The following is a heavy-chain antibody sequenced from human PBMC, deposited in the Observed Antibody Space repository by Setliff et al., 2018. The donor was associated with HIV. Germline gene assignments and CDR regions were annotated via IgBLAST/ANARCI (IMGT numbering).Heavy chain of an antibody. V-gene: IGHV1-18*01. CDR1: GYTFTSYG. J-gene: IGHJ4*02. CDR3: AGVWDWNYDLGY. CDR2: ISAYNGNT. Sequence: GASVKVSCKASGYTFTSYGISWVRQAPGQGLEWMGWISAYNGNTNYAQKFQGRVTMTRDTSTSTAYMELRSLRSDDTVVYYCAGVWDWNYDLGYWGQGTLVTVSS. D-gene: IGHD1-7*01.